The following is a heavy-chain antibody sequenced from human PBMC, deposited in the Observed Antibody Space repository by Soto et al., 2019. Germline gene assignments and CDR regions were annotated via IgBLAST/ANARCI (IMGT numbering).Heavy chain of an antibody. CDR1: GYSFTSYW. D-gene: IGHD3-9*01. Sequence: GESLKISCKGSGYSFTSYWIGWVRQMPGKGLEWMGIIYPGDSDTRYSPSFQGQVTISADKSISTAYLQWSSLKASDTAMYYCARLHYDILTGYYRFVAPDRTYGMDVWGQGTTVTVSS. CDR2: IYPGDSDT. CDR3: ARLHYDILTGYYRFVAPDRTYGMDV. J-gene: IGHJ6*02. V-gene: IGHV5-51*01.